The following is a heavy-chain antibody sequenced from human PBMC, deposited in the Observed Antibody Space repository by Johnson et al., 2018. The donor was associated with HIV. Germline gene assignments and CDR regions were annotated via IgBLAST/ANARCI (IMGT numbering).Heavy chain of an antibody. D-gene: IGHD1-26*01. V-gene: IGHV3-43D*03. Sequence: VQLVESGGGVVQPGRSLRLSCAASGFTFDDYAMHWVRQAPGKGLEWVSLISWDGGSTYYADSVKGRFTISRDNSKNTLYLQMNSLRAEDTTVFYCAREGWELPRTGFDVWGLGTMVTVSS. CDR2: ISWDGGST. CDR3: AREGWELPRTGFDV. J-gene: IGHJ3*01. CDR1: GFTFDDYA.